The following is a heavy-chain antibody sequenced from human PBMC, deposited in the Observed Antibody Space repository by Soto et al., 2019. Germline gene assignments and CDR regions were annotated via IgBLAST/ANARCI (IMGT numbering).Heavy chain of an antibody. V-gene: IGHV3-20*04. Sequence: EVQLVESGGGVLRPGESLRLSCAACGFIFDDYGMSWARQAPGKGLEWVSGVNWNGGSTGYADSVKGRFTISRDNAKNFLFLQMNSLRVEDTAFYYCVRGASLNFDYWGQGTLVTVSS. CDR2: VNWNGGST. CDR3: VRGASLNFDY. CDR1: GFIFDDYG. J-gene: IGHJ4*02. D-gene: IGHD1-26*01.